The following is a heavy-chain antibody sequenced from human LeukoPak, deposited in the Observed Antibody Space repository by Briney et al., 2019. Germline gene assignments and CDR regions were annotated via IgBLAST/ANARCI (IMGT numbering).Heavy chain of an antibody. J-gene: IGHJ4*02. Sequence: GGSLRLSCAASEFTFSSYAMHWVRQAPGKGLEWVAVISYDGSNKYYADSVKGRFTISRDNSKNTLYLQMNSLRAEDTAVYYCARDGSPYCSSTSCYHFGYWGQGTLVTVSS. CDR2: ISYDGSNK. V-gene: IGHV3-30*01. D-gene: IGHD2-2*01. CDR3: ARDGSPYCSSTSCYHFGY. CDR1: EFTFSSYA.